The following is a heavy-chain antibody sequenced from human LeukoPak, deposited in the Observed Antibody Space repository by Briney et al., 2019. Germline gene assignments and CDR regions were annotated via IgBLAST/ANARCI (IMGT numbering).Heavy chain of an antibody. CDR1: GYTLTELS. D-gene: IGHD1-1*01. CDR3: ATPAGNWNDNFDY. Sequence: GASVKVSCKVSGYTLTELSMHWVRQAPGKGLEWMGGFDPEDGETIYAQKFQGRITMTEDTSTDTAYMELSSLRSEDTAVYYCATPAGNWNDNFDYWGQGTLVTVSS. CDR2: FDPEDGET. J-gene: IGHJ4*02. V-gene: IGHV1-24*01.